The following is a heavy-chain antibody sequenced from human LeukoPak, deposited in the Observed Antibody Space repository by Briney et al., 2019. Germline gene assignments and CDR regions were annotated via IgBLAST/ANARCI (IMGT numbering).Heavy chain of an antibody. D-gene: IGHD5/OR15-5a*01. V-gene: IGHV1-18*01. Sequence: ASVKVSCKASGYTFTSYGVSWVRQAPGEGLEWMGWISAYTGNTNYAQKLQGRVTMTTDTSTSTAYMELRSLRSDDTAVYYCAREVSTLFDYWGQGTLVAVSS. CDR1: GYTFTSYG. J-gene: IGHJ4*02. CDR2: ISAYTGNT. CDR3: AREVSTLFDY.